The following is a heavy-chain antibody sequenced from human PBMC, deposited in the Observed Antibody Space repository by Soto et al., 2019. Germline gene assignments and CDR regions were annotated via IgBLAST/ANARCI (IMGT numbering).Heavy chain of an antibody. Sequence: QRQLQESGSGLVKPSQPLSLTCAVSGGPISSGGYSWSWIRQPQGKGLEWIGYIYHSGTTYYNPSLKSRVTISVDRSKNQFSLKLSSVTAADTAVYYCARAHYGDYGYGMDVWGQGTTVTVSS. CDR1: GGPISSGGYS. CDR2: IYHSGTT. J-gene: IGHJ6*02. D-gene: IGHD4-17*01. CDR3: ARAHYGDYGYGMDV. V-gene: IGHV4-30-2*01.